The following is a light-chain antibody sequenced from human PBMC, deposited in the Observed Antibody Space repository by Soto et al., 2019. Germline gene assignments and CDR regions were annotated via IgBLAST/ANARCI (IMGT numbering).Light chain of an antibody. CDR2: GAS. CDR1: QSVSSSH. Sequence: EIVLTQSPGTLSLSPGERATLSCRASQSVSSSHLARYQQKPGQAPRLLLSGASSRATGIPDRFTGSGSGADFPLTISRLGPEDFALYFCQQYSSSPRTFGQGTQVDSK. V-gene: IGKV3-20*01. CDR3: QQYSSSPRT. J-gene: IGKJ1*01.